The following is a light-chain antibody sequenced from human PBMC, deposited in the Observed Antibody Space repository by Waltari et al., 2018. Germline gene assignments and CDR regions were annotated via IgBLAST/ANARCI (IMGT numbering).Light chain of an antibody. CDR1: QSLLYNSNDKNY. V-gene: IGKV4-1*01. J-gene: IGKJ1*01. Sequence: FSQSLLYNSNDKNYLAWYQQKPGQPPKLLIYWASTRHSGVPDRFSGSGSATDFTLTISSLQAEDVAVYYCKQYYSRRTFGQGTKVEIK. CDR2: WAS. CDR3: KQYYSRRT.